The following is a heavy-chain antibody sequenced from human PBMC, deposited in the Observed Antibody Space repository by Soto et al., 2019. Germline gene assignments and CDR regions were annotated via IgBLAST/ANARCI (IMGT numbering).Heavy chain of an antibody. J-gene: IGHJ4*02. V-gene: IGHV3-53*01. CDR1: GFTVSSNY. D-gene: IGHD3-10*01. CDR2: IYSGGST. CDR3: ARDPGSITSPDRVHFDY. Sequence: GGSLRLSCAASGFTVSSNYMSWVRQAPGKGLEWVSVIYSGGSTYYADSVKGRFTISRDNSKNTLYLQMNSLRAEDTAVYYCARDPGSITSPDRVHFDYWGQGTLVTVSS.